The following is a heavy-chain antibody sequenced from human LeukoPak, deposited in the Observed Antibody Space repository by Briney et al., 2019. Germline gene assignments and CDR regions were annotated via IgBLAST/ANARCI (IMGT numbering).Heavy chain of an antibody. V-gene: IGHV1-2*02. J-gene: IGHJ5*02. CDR1: GYTFTGYY. CDR3: ASGGAIAASNNWFDP. D-gene: IGHD6-13*01. Sequence: GASVKISCKASGYTFTGYYMHWVRQAPGQGLEWMGWINPNSGGTNYAQKFQGRVTMTRDTSISTAYMEPSRLRSDDTAVYYCASGGAIAASNNWFDPWGQGTLVTVSS. CDR2: INPNSGGT.